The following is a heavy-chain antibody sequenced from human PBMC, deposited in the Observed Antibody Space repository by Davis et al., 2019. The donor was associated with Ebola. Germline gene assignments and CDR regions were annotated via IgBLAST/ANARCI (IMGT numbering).Heavy chain of an antibody. J-gene: IGHJ4*02. V-gene: IGHV3-30-3*01. CDR2: ISYDGSNK. CDR3: ARGVTMVRGVTHFDY. Sequence: PGGSLRLSCAASGFTFSSYAMHWVRQAPGKGLEWVAVISYDGSNKYCADSVKGRFTISRDNSKNTLYLQMNSLRAEDTAVYYCARGVTMVRGVTHFDYWGQGTLVTVSS. CDR1: GFTFSSYA. D-gene: IGHD3-10*01.